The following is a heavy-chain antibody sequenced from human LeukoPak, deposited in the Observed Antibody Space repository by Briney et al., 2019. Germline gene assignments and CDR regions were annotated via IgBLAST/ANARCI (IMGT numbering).Heavy chain of an antibody. CDR2: ITSSSSYI. CDR1: GFTFSSYN. Sequence: GSLRLSCAASGFTFSSYNMNWVRQAPGKGLEWVSSITSSSSYIYYADSVKGRFTISRDNAKNSLYLQMDSLRVEDTAEYYCARDPYSGNYGAYYYYYMDVWGKGTTVTVSS. CDR3: ARDPYSGNYGAYYYYYMDV. J-gene: IGHJ6*03. V-gene: IGHV3-21*06. D-gene: IGHD1-26*01.